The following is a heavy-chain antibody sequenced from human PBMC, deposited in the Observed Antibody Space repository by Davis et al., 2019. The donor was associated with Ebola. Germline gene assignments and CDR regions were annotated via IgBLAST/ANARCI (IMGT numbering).Heavy chain of an antibody. CDR3: ARSPGPAAIWGMDV. CDR1: GNSFTGFW. V-gene: IGHV5-51*01. D-gene: IGHD2-2*02. J-gene: IGHJ6*02. CDR2: IYPGDSET. Sequence: GESLKISCRGSGNSFTGFWVAWVRQMPGRVLEWMGVIYPGDSETRYSPSFQGQVTISADKSISTAYLQWSSLKASDTAMYYCARSPGPAAIWGMDVWGQGTTVTVSS.